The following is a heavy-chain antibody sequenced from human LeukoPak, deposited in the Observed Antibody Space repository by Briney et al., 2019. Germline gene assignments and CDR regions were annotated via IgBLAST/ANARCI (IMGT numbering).Heavy chain of an antibody. CDR1: GYTFTDYY. J-gene: IGHJ3*01. CDR3: AREFRTPTWSYDAFDL. D-gene: IGHD2-8*02. V-gene: IGHV1-2*02. Sequence: ASVKVSCKASGYTFTDYYLHWMRQAPGQGLEWVAWINPSTGGTNYAQSFQGRVSMTSDTSNSTSYMEVSRLTSDDTAVYYCAREFRTPTWSYDAFDLWGQGTMVTASS. CDR2: INPSTGGT.